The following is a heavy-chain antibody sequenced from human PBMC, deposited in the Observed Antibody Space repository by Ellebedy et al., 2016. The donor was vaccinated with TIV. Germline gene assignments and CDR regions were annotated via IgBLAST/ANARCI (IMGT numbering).Heavy chain of an antibody. Sequence: GESLKISCAASGFTFSSYSMNWVRQAPGKGLEWVSSISSSSSYIYYADSVKGRFTISRDNAKNSLYLQMNSLSAEDTAVYYCAREVGYSGYENFDYWGQGTLVTVSS. D-gene: IGHD5-12*01. V-gene: IGHV3-21*01. J-gene: IGHJ4*02. CDR1: GFTFSSYS. CDR2: ISSSSSYI. CDR3: AREVGYSGYENFDY.